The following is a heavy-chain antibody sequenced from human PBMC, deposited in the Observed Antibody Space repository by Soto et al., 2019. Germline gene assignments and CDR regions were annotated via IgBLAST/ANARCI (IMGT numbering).Heavy chain of an antibody. V-gene: IGHV1-69*13. J-gene: IGHJ6*02. CDR1: GGTFSSYA. CDR3: AWFGYSSSWGIDYYGMDV. Sequence: SVKVSCKASGGTFSSYAISWVRQAPGQGLEWMGGIIPIFGTANYAQKFQGRVTITADESTSTAYMELSSLRSEDTAVYYCAWFGYSSSWGIDYYGMDVWDQGTTVTVSS. CDR2: IIPIFGTA. D-gene: IGHD6-13*01.